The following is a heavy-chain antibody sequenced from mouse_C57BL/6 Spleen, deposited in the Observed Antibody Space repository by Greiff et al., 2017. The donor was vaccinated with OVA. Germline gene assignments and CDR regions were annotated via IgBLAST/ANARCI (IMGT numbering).Heavy chain of an antibody. CDR2: IYPGSGST. J-gene: IGHJ2*01. CDR1: GYTFTSYW. D-gene: IGHD3-2*02. V-gene: IGHV1-55*01. Sequence: QVQLKQPGAELVKPGASVKMSCKASGYTFTSYWITWVKQRPGQGLEWIGDIYPGSGSTNYNEKFKSKATLTVDTSSSTAYMQLSSLTSEDSAVYYCARAEGAQAKDYWGQGTTLTVSS. CDR3: ARAEGAQAKDY.